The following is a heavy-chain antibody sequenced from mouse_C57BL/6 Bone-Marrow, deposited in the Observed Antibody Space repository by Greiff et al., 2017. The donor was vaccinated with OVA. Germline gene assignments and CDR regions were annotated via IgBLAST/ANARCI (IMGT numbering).Heavy chain of an antibody. J-gene: IGHJ1*03. CDR1: GYTFTSYW. CDR3: AMGFITTVVANFDV. V-gene: IGHV1-53*01. D-gene: IGHD1-1*01. CDR2: INPSNGGT. Sequence: QVQLQQSGTELVKPGASVKLSCKASGYTFTSYWMHWVKQRPGQGLEWIGNINPSNGGTNYNEKFKSKATLTVDKSSSTAYMQLSSLTSEDSAVYYCAMGFITTVVANFDVWGTGTTVTVSS.